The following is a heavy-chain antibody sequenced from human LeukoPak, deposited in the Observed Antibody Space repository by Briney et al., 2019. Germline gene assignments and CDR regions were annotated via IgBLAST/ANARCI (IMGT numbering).Heavy chain of an antibody. D-gene: IGHD3-10*01. Sequence: YIYYSGSTYYNPSLKSRVTISVDTSKKQFSLKLSSVTAADTAVYYCARDPYGSGSYPYFDYWGQGTLVTVSS. CDR2: IYYSGST. J-gene: IGHJ4*02. CDR3: ARDPYGSGSYPYFDY. V-gene: IGHV4-30-2*04.